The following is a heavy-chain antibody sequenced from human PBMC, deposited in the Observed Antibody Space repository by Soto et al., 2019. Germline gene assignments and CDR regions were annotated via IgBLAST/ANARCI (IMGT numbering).Heavy chain of an antibody. CDR3: ARARSSGSSYYYYMDV. Sequence: QVQLVHSGAEVKKPGSSVKVSCKASGGTFSSYTISWVRQAPGQGLEWMGRIIPILGIANYAQKFQGRVTITADKSTSTAYMELSSLRSEDTAVYYCARARSSGSSYYYYMDVWGKGTTVTVAS. D-gene: IGHD3-10*01. CDR1: GGTFSSYT. CDR2: IIPILGIA. J-gene: IGHJ6*03. V-gene: IGHV1-69*02.